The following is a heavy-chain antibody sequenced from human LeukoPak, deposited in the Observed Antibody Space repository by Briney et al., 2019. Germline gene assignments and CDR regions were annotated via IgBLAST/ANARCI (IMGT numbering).Heavy chain of an antibody. Sequence: TSETLSLTCSVYGGSFSDYSWSWVRQPPGKGLEWVGEINHSGGTNYNPSLKSRVTISMDTSKNQFFLKLTSVTAADTAVYYCARGVPGYWGQGTLVTVSS. CDR1: GGSFSDYS. J-gene: IGHJ4*02. V-gene: IGHV4-34*01. CDR2: INHSGGT. D-gene: IGHD2-2*01. CDR3: ARGVPGY.